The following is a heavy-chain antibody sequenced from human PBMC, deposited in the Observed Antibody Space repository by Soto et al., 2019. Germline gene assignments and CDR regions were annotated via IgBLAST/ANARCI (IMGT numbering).Heavy chain of an antibody. J-gene: IGHJ4*02. CDR2: IFSGMGNT. Sequence: PGGSLRLSCSASGFTINTYTMGWVRLAPGKGLEWVSTIFSGMGNTKYADSVTGRFTISRDNSKNIMYLQMNSLGVDDTAVYYCARDRQADXIWTFDYWGRRILVTVSS. CDR3: ARDRQADXIWTFDY. CDR1: GFTINTYT. V-gene: IGHV3-23*01. D-gene: IGHD1-1*01.